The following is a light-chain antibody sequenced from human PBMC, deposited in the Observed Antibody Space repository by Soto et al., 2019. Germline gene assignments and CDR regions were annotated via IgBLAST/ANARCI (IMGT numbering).Light chain of an antibody. J-gene: IGLJ1*01. CDR3: CSYAGAFTYV. CDR2: DVS. V-gene: IGLV2-14*03. Sequence: QSALTQPASVSGSPGQSITISCSGTSSDIGAYNHVSWYQQHPGKAPKLMIYDVSSRPSGVSNRFSGSKSDNTASLTISGLQAEDEADYYCCSYAGAFTYVFGSGTKLTVL. CDR1: SSDIGAYNH.